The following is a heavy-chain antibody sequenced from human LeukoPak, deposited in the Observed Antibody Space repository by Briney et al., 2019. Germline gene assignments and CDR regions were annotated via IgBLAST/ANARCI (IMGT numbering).Heavy chain of an antibody. Sequence: GGPLRLSCAPSGFRFSTYEMNWVRQAPAKGLEWVSYIFSSGSTIYYADSVKGRFTIPRDNAKNSLFLQMNRLRAEDTAVYYCARGGYCSGGICYYLNAFDIWGQGTKVTVSS. CDR2: IFSSGSTI. V-gene: IGHV3-48*03. D-gene: IGHD2-15*01. CDR3: ARGGYCSGGICYYLNAFDI. J-gene: IGHJ3*02. CDR1: GFRFSTYE.